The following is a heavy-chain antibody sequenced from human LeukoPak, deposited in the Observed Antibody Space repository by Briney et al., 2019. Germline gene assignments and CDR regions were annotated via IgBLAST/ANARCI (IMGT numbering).Heavy chain of an antibody. CDR2: IYHSGST. J-gene: IGHJ3*01. CDR1: GGSISSGGYY. V-gene: IGHV4-30-2*01. Sequence: SETLSLTCTVSGGSISSGGYYWSWIRQPPGKGLEWIGYIYHSGSTYYNPSLKSRVTISVDRSKNQFSLKLSSVTAADTAVYYCARDSILSGLGWGQGTMVTVSS. CDR3: ARDSILSGLG. D-gene: IGHD3-3*02.